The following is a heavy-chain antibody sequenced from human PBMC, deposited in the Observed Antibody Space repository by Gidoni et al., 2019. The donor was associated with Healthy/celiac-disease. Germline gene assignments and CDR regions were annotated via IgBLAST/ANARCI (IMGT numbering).Heavy chain of an antibody. CDR3: ATLSGIYCSGGSCYSDYYYGMDV. Sequence: QVQLQESGPGLVKPSGTLSLTCAVSGGSISSSNWWSWVRQPPGKGLEWIGEIYHSGRTNYNPSLKSRVTISVDKSKNQFSLKLSSVTAADTAVYYCATLSGIYCSGGSCYSDYYYGMDVWGQGTTVTVSS. J-gene: IGHJ6*02. CDR2: IYHSGRT. D-gene: IGHD2-15*01. CDR1: GGSISSSNW. V-gene: IGHV4-4*02.